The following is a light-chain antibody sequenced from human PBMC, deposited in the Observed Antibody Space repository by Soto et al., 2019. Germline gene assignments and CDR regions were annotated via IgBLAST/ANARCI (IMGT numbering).Light chain of an antibody. V-gene: IGKV1-39*01. Sequence: DIQMTQSPSSLSASVGDRVTITCRASQTIAIYLNWYQQTSGKAPKLLIYAASNLKSGVPSRFSGSGSGTDFTLTISSLQHEDFATYFCQQTYSIPWTFGQGAKVEVK. CDR3: QQTYSIPWT. CDR1: QTIAIY. J-gene: IGKJ1*01. CDR2: AAS.